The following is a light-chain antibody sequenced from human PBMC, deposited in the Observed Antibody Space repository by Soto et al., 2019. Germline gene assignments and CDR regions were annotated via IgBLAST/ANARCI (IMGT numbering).Light chain of an antibody. V-gene: IGKV3-11*01. J-gene: IGKJ1*01. CDR2: DAS. CDR3: QQRSNWPPWT. Sequence: EIVLTQSPATLSLSPGERATLSCRASQSVSSYLAWYQQKPGQAPRLLIYDASNRATGIPARFSGSGSGTDFTLXIXSLEPXXFAVYYCQQRSNWPPWTFGQGTKVEIK. CDR1: QSVSSY.